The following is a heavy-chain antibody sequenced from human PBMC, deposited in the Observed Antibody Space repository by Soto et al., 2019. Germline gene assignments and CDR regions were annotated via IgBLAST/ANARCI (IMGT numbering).Heavy chain of an antibody. CDR2: ISGYNGDI. CDR1: GYTFNRHG. J-gene: IGHJ4*02. D-gene: IGHD1-26*01. Sequence: GASVKVSFKASGYTFNRHGITWVRQAPGQGLEWMGWISGYNGDINYEQKFQGRVTLSSDTLTSTVYLELKSLRFDDTAVYYCARVRIVGAREIDFWGQGTLVTVSS. V-gene: IGHV1-18*04. CDR3: ARVRIVGAREIDF.